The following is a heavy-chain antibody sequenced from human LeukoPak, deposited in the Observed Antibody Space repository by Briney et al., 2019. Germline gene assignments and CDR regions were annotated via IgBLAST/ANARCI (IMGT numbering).Heavy chain of an antibody. CDR3: AGHDPARPYFDY. Sequence: SETLSLTCTVSGGSISSYYWSWIRQPPGKGLEWIGYIYYSGSTNYNPSLKSRVTISVDTSKNQFSLNLSSATAADAAVYYCAGHDPARPYFDYWGQGTLVTVSS. D-gene: IGHD5-18*01. CDR1: GGSISSYY. J-gene: IGHJ4*02. V-gene: IGHV4-59*08. CDR2: IYYSGST.